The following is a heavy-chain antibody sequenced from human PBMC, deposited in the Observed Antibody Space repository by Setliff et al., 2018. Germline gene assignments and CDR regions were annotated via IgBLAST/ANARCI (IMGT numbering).Heavy chain of an antibody. Sequence: PSETLSLTCAVYGGSFSDYYWSWIRQSPGKGLEWIGSMYYSGSTYYNPSLKSRVTISVDTSKNQFSLKLNSVTAADMAVYYCAREQWLDPPGYYYMDVWAKGTTVTVSS. V-gene: IGHV4-34*01. CDR2: MYYSGST. J-gene: IGHJ6*03. CDR3: AREQWLDPPGYYYMDV. D-gene: IGHD6-19*01. CDR1: GGSFSDYY.